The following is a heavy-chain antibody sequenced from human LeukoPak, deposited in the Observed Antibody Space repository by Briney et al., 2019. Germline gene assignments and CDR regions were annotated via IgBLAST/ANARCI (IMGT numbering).Heavy chain of an antibody. J-gene: IGHJ6*02. Sequence: GGSLRLSCAASGFIFSHYAMHWVRQAPGKGLEWVAVISYDGSNKYYADSVKGRFTISRDNSKNTLFLQMNSLRAEDTAVYYCAKSSHMRATSFYGLDVWVQGTTVTVSS. V-gene: IGHV3-30*18. CDR1: GFIFSHYA. CDR2: ISYDGSNK. D-gene: IGHD5-12*01. CDR3: AKSSHMRATSFYGLDV.